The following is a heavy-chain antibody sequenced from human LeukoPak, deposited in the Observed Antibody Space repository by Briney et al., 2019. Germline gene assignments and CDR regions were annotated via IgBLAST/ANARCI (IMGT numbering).Heavy chain of an antibody. CDR2: INPNSGGT. CDR3: ARTRFGELSPRHY. J-gene: IGHJ4*02. Sequence: VASVKVSCKASGYTFTSYYMQWVRQAPGQGLEWMGWINPNSGGTNYAQKLQGRVTMTTDTSTSTAYMELRSLRSDDTAVYYCARTRFGELSPRHYWGQGTLVTVSS. D-gene: IGHD3-10*01. CDR1: GYTFTSYY. V-gene: IGHV1-2*02.